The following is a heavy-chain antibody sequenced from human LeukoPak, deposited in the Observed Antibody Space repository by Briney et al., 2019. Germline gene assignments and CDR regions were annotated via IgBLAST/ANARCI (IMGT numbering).Heavy chain of an antibody. D-gene: IGHD3-22*01. V-gene: IGHV3-21*01. J-gene: IGHJ4*02. CDR2: ISSSSSYI. CDR3: ARDLGSGYYYDSSGYTRGY. CDR1: GFTFSSYS. Sequence: GGSLRLSCAASGFTFSSYSMNWVRQAPGKGLEWVSSISSSSSYIYYADSVKGRFTISRDNAKNSLYLQMNSLRAEDTAVYYCARDLGSGYYYDSSGYTRGYWGQGTLVTVSS.